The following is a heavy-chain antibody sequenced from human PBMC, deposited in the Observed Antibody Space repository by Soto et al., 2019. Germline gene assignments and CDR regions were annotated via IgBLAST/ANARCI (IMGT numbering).Heavy chain of an antibody. V-gene: IGHV3-7*01. J-gene: IGHJ4*02. CDR3: ARDHINGWKFDY. CDR1: GFTFSNYW. D-gene: IGHD6-19*01. Sequence: PVGSLRLSCAASGFTFSNYWMSWVRQAPGKGLEWVANIKQDGSQNYYVDSVKGRFTTSRDNTKNSFYLQVNSLRAEDTAVYYCARDHINGWKFDYCGGRTLVTVSS. CDR2: IKQDGSQN.